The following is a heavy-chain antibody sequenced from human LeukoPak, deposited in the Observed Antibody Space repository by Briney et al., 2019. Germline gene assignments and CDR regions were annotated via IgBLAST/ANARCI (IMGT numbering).Heavy chain of an antibody. CDR2: IGASNGNT. Sequence: ASVKVSCKTSGYTFTSYGISWVRQAPGQGLEWMGWIGASNGNTNYAQKFQGRVTMTTDTSTSTAYMEPRSLRSDDTAVHYCARDFFDLGSYFDYWGQGTLVTVSS. V-gene: IGHV1-18*01. J-gene: IGHJ4*02. CDR3: ARDFFDLGSYFDY. D-gene: IGHD3-9*01. CDR1: GYTFTSYG.